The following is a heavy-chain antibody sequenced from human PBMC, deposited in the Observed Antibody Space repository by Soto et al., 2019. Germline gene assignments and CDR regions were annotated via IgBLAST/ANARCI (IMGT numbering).Heavy chain of an antibody. J-gene: IGHJ4*02. D-gene: IGHD3-10*01. CDR3: ATYYLGSCSSYGFDY. CDR1: GYAFSVG. CDR2: ISASVGSS. Sequence: VQSGGEVKKPGASVRVSCTASGYAFSVGFSWVRQAPGQGLEWMGWISASVGSSNSAQKFRGRISMTTDTSTNTAYMELLCLTSDDTAVYFVATYYLGSCSSYGFDYWGQGTLVTVSS. V-gene: IGHV1-18*01.